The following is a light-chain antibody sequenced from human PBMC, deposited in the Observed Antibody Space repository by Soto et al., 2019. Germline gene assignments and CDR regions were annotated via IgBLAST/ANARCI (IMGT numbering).Light chain of an antibody. CDR3: SSYTGSNLGV. J-gene: IGLJ1*01. CDR1: SSDVGGYNY. V-gene: IGLV2-14*01. CDR2: EVS. Sequence: QAVRTQPASVSGSRGQSIAISCTGTSSDVGGYNYVSWYQQHPGKAPTLMISEVSNRPSGVSNRFSGSKSGNTASLTISGLQAEDEADYYCSSYTGSNLGVFGTGTKVTAL.